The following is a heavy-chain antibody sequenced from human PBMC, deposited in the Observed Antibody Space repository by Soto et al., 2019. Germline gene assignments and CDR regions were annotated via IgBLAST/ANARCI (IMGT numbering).Heavy chain of an antibody. CDR3: ARAPPDRGGYSGYGHRFDP. J-gene: IGHJ5*02. CDR1: GYTFTSYG. CDR2: ISAYNGNT. V-gene: IGHV1-18*04. Sequence: QVQLVQSGAEVKKPGASVKVSCKASGYTFTSYGISWVRQAPGQGLEWMGWISAYNGNTNYAQKLQGRVTMTTDTSPGPAYMELRSLRSDDTAVYYCARAPPDRGGYSGYGHRFDPWGQGTLVTVSS. D-gene: IGHD5-12*01.